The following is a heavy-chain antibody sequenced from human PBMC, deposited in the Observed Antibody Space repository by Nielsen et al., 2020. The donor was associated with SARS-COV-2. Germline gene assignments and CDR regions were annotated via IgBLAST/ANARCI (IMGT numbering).Heavy chain of an antibody. CDR3: ARVVRPYDFWSGYYGAFDI. J-gene: IGHJ3*02. CDR2: IYYSGST. Sequence: SETLSLTCTVSGGSISSYYCSWIRPLPGKGLEWIGYIYYSGSTNYNPSLKSRVTISVDTSKNQFSLKLSSVTAADTAVYYCARVVRPYDFWSGYYGAFDIWGQGTMVTVSS. V-gene: IGHV4-59*01. D-gene: IGHD3-3*01. CDR1: GGSISSYY.